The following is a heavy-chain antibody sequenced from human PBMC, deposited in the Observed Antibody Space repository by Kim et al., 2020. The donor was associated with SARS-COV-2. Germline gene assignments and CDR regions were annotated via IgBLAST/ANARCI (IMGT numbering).Heavy chain of an antibody. CDR3: SWVLILTGYFQYYFD. CDR1: GGSITSGDYY. CDR2: IHDSGTT. D-gene: IGHD3-9*01. Sequence: SETLSHTCSVSGGSITSGDYYWAWIRQPPGRELEWIGSIHDSGTTYFNASLQSRAILSVDTSTNQFALKLRSVTSTDTAFYFCSWVLILTGYFQYYFD. V-gene: IGHV4-39*01. J-gene: IGHJ4*01.